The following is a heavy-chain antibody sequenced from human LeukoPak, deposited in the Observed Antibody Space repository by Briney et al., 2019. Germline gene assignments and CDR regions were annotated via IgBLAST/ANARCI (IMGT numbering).Heavy chain of an antibody. CDR2: ISGSGGST. Sequence: GGSLRLSCAASGFTFSSYAMSWVRQAPGKGLEWVSAISGSGGSTYYADSVKGRFTISRDNSKNTLYLQMNSLRAEDTAVYYCAKGEGYDYGDYGWFDYWGQGTLVTVSS. D-gene: IGHD4-17*01. J-gene: IGHJ4*02. CDR1: GFTFSSYA. CDR3: AKGEGYDYGDYGWFDY. V-gene: IGHV3-23*01.